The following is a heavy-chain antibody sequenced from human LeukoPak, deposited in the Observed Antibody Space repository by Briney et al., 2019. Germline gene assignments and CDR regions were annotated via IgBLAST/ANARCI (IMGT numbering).Heavy chain of an antibody. V-gene: IGHV3-23*01. CDR2: ISGRGGTT. J-gene: IGHJ4*02. CDR1: GFTSSNYG. D-gene: IGHD2-21*02. CDR3: AKGRLDYGDYYVDD. Sequence: GGSLRLSCAASGFTSSNYGMSWVRHAPGKGLEWVSVISGRGGTTYYADSVKGRFTISRDNSKNTLYLQMNSLRAEDTSLYYCAKGRLDYGDYYVDDWGQGTLVTVSS.